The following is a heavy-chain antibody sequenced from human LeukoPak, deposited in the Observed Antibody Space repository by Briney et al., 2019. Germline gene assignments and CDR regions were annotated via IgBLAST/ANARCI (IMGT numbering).Heavy chain of an antibody. D-gene: IGHD3-3*01. CDR3: ARASYDFWSGYYPYYYYGMDV. Sequence: GGSLRLSCAASGFTFSDYYMSWIRQAPGKGLEWVSYISSSGSTIYYADSVKGRFTISRDNSKNTLYLQMNSLRAEDTAVYYCARASYDFWSGYYPYYYYGMDVWGQGTTVTVSS. CDR1: GFTFSDYY. J-gene: IGHJ6*02. V-gene: IGHV3-11*04. CDR2: ISSSGSTI.